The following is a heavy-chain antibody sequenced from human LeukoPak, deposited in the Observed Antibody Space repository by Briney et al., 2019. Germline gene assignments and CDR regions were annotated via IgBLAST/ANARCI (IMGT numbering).Heavy chain of an antibody. V-gene: IGHV1-69*04. CDR3: ARTPLRYFDLVLPFDY. J-gene: IGHJ4*02. CDR1: GGTFSSYA. D-gene: IGHD3-9*01. CDR2: IIPILGIA. Sequence: GASVKVSCKASGGTFSSYAISWVRQAPGQGLEWMGRIIPILGIAYYAQKLQGRVTMTTDTSTSTAYMELRSLRSDDTAVYYCARTPLRYFDLVLPFDYWGQGTLVTVSS.